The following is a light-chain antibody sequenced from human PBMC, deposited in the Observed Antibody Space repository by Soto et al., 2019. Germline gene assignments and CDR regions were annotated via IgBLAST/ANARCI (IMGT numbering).Light chain of an antibody. CDR2: GAS. Sequence: DIQMTQSPSSLSASVGDRVTITCRASQSISNSLYGYQRKLGKVPKVLIYGASSLQRGVPSRFSGSGSGTDFTLTISSLQPEDFATYYCQESYTALWGTFGEGTKVEI. V-gene: IGKV1-39*01. CDR1: QSISNS. J-gene: IGKJ4*02. CDR3: QESYTALWGT.